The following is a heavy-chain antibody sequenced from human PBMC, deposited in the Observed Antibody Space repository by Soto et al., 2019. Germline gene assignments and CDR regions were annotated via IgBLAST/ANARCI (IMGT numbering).Heavy chain of an antibody. CDR2: IYYSGST. CDR1: GGSISSYY. D-gene: IGHD3-16*01. J-gene: IGHJ4*02. Sequence: PSETLSLTCTVSGGSISSYYWSWIRQPPGKGLEWIGYIYYSGSTNYNLSLKSRVTISVDTSKNQFSLKLSSVTAADTAVYYCARRWGDYFDYWGQGTLVTVSS. CDR3: ARRWGDYFDY. V-gene: IGHV4-59*08.